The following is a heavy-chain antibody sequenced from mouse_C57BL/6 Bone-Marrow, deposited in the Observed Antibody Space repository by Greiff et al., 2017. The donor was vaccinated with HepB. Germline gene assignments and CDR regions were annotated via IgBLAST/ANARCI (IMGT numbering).Heavy chain of an antibody. J-gene: IGHJ1*03. V-gene: IGHV1-5*01. CDR3: TRVDYGSSYDWYFDD. D-gene: IGHD1-1*01. CDR1: GYTFTSYW. Sequence: VQLQQSGTVLARPGASVKMSCKTSGYTFTSYWMHWVKQRPGQGLEWIGAIYPGNSDTSYNQKFKDKAKLTAVTSASTAYMALSSLTNEDSADYYCTRVDYGSSYDWYFDDWGTGTTGTGAS. CDR2: IYPGNSDT.